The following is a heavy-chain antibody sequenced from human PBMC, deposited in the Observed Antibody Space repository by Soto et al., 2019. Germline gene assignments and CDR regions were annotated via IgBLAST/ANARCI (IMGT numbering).Heavy chain of an antibody. Sequence: SVKVSCKASGGTFSSYTISWVRQAPGQGLEWMGRIIPILGIANYAQKFQGRVTITADKSTSTAYMELSSLRSEDTAVYYCARDFKLDGSSGWYAFDIWGPGTMVTVSS. CDR1: GGTFSSYT. V-gene: IGHV1-69*04. J-gene: IGHJ3*02. CDR3: ARDFKLDGSSGWYAFDI. CDR2: IIPILGIA. D-gene: IGHD6-19*01.